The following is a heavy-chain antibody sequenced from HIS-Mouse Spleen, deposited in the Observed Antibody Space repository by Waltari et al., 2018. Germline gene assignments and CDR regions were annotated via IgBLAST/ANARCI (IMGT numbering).Heavy chain of an antibody. Sequence: QLQLQESGPGLVKPSETLSLTCTVPGGPISSSSYSWGRIRPPPGKGLEWIGSIYYSGSTYYNPSLKSRVTISVDTSKNQFSLKLSSVTAADTAVYYCAREIPYSSSWYDWYFDLWGRGTLVTVSS. D-gene: IGHD6-13*01. J-gene: IGHJ2*01. V-gene: IGHV4-39*07. CDR1: GGPISSSSYS. CDR3: AREIPYSSSWYDWYFDL. CDR2: IYYSGST.